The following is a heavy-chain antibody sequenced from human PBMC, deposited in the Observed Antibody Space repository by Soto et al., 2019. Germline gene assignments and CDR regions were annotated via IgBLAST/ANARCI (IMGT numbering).Heavy chain of an antibody. CDR3: AKDATYYYDSSGYYYFDY. D-gene: IGHD3-22*01. V-gene: IGHV3-23*01. Sequence: GGSLRLSCAASGFTFSSYAMNWVRQAPGKGLEWVSVISGSGDSTYYADSVKGRFTTSRDNSKNTLYLQMNSLRAQGTVVYYCAKDATYYYDSSGYYYFDYWGQGTLVTVSS. CDR1: GFTFSSYA. CDR2: ISGSGDST. J-gene: IGHJ4*02.